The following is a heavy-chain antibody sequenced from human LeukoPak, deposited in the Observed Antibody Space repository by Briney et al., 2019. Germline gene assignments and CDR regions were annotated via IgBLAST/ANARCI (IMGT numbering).Heavy chain of an antibody. CDR2: MNPNSGNT. J-gene: IGHJ6*02. D-gene: IGHD3-22*01. CDR3: ARGRAYYYDSSGYYDYYYGMDV. CDR1: GYTFTSYD. Sequence: GASVKVSRKASGYTFTSYDINWVRQATGQGLEWMGWMNPNSGNTGYAQKFQGRVTMTRNTSISTAYMELSSLRSEDTAVYYCARGRAYYYDSSGYYDYYYGMDVWGQGTTVTVSS. V-gene: IGHV1-8*01.